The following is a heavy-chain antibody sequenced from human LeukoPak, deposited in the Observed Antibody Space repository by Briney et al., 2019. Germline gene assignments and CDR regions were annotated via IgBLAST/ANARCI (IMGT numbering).Heavy chain of an antibody. CDR1: GYTFTGYY. Sequence: ASVKVSCKASGYTFTGYYMHWVRQAPGQGLEWMGWIIPNSGATNYAQNFQGRVTMTRDTSISTAYMELSRLRSDDTAVYCAREGIGGGLLKGYCSGGSCYGYWGQGTLVTVSP. D-gene: IGHD2-15*01. CDR2: IIPNSGAT. CDR3: AREGIGGGLLKGYCSGGSCYGY. V-gene: IGHV1-2*02. J-gene: IGHJ4*02.